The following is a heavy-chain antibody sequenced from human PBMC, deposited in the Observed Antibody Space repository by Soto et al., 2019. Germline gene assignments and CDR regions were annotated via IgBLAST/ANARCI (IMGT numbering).Heavy chain of an antibody. D-gene: IGHD3-10*01. V-gene: IGHV1-18*01. CDR3: ASGWFGEFVYYFDY. Sequence: ASVKVSCTASGYTFTINGISWVRQAPGQGLEWMGWISAYNGNTNYAQKLQGRVTMTTDTSTSTAYMELRSLRSDDTAVYYCASGWFGEFVYYFDYWGQGTLVTVSS. CDR2: ISAYNGNT. J-gene: IGHJ4*02. CDR1: GYTFTING.